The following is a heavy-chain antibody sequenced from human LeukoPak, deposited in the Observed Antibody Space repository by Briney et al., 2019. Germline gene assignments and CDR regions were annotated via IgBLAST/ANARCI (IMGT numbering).Heavy chain of an antibody. CDR3: ARDSYDSSGYYYAPFDH. J-gene: IGHJ4*02. D-gene: IGHD3-22*01. CDR2: ISSSSSYI. Sequence: PGGSLRLSCAASGFTFSSYSMNWVRQAPGKGLEWVSSISSSSSYIYYADSVKGRFTISRDNAKNSLYLQMNSLRAEDTAVYYCARDSYDSSGYYYAPFDHWGQGTLVTVSS. V-gene: IGHV3-21*01. CDR1: GFTFSSYS.